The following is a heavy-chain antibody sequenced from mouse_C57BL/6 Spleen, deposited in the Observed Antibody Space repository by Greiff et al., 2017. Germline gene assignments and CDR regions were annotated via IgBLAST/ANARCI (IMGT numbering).Heavy chain of an antibody. V-gene: IGHV5-16*01. D-gene: IGHD1-1*01. CDR2: INYDGSST. CDR3: ARERGYYGEKAMDY. CDR1: GFTFSDYY. J-gene: IGHJ4*01. Sequence: EVKLMESEGGLVQPGSSMKLSCTASGFTFSDYYMAWVRQVPEKGLEWVANINYDGSSTYYLDSLKSRFIISRDNAKNILYLQMSSLKSEDTATYYCARERGYYGEKAMDYWGQGTSVTVSS.